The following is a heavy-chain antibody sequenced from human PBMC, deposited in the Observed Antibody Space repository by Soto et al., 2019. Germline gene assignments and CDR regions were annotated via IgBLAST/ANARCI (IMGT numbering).Heavy chain of an antibody. Sequence: QVPLVESGGGVVQPGRSLRLSCAASGFTFSSYGMHWVRQAPGKGLEWVAVISYDGSNKYYADSVKGRFTISRDNSKNTLYLQMNSLRAEDTAVYYCVSSYGSIHFDYWGQGTLVTVSS. V-gene: IGHV3-30*03. CDR2: ISYDGSNK. CDR1: GFTFSSYG. J-gene: IGHJ4*02. CDR3: VSSYGSIHFDY. D-gene: IGHD5-18*01.